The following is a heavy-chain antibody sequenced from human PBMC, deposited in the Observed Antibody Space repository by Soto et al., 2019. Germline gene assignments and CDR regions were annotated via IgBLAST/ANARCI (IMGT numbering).Heavy chain of an antibody. CDR2: IKSKTDGGTT. D-gene: IGHD3-10*01. Sequence: GGSLRLSCAASGFTFSNAWMNWVRQAPGKGLEWVGRIKSKTDGGTTDYAAPVKGRFTISSDDSKNTLYLQMNSLKTEDTAVYYCTTDLGFLASETFYYGSDGSGSYMGGFDYWGQGTLVTVSS. J-gene: IGHJ4*02. V-gene: IGHV3-15*07. CDR1: GFTFSNAW. CDR3: TTDLGFLASETFYYGSDGSGSYMGGFDY.